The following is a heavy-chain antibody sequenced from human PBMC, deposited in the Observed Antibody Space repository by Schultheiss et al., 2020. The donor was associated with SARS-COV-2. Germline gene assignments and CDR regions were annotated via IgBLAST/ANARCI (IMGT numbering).Heavy chain of an antibody. CDR2: INSDGSST. J-gene: IGHJ5*02. V-gene: IGHV3-74*01. D-gene: IGHD1-14*01. Sequence: GGSLRLSCAASGFTFSSYWMHWVRQAPGKGLVWVSRINSDGSSTSYADSVKGRFTISRDNAKNSLYLQMNSLRAEDTAVYYCARGTLPFNRYNWFDPWGQGTLVTVSS. CDR3: ARGTLPFNRYNWFDP. CDR1: GFTFSSYW.